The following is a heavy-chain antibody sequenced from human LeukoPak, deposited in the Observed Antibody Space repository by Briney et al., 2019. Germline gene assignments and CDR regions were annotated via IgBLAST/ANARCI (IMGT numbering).Heavy chain of an antibody. Sequence: SETLSLTCTVPGDSTSGYYWSWIRQPAGRGLEWIGRMYTSGSANYNPSLKSRVTMSLDTSKKLFSLQMSSVTAADTAIYYCATERSRGLALWGQGALVIVSS. CDR2: MYTSGSA. CDR3: ATERSRGLAL. J-gene: IGHJ5*02. V-gene: IGHV4-4*07. D-gene: IGHD2-2*01. CDR1: GDSTSGYY.